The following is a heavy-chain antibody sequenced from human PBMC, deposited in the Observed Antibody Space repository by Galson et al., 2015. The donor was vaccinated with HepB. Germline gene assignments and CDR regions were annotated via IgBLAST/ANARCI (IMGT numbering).Heavy chain of an antibody. CDR2: ISGSGGST. Sequence: SLRLSCAASGFTFNSYAMSWVRQAPGKGLEWVSAISGSGGSTYYADSVKGRFTISRDNSKNTLYLQMNSLRAEDTAVYYCAKDTDLYTGGVYYYYGMDVWGQGTTVTVSS. CDR3: AKDTDLYTGGVYYYYGMDV. V-gene: IGHV3-23*01. D-gene: IGHD3-16*01. J-gene: IGHJ6*02. CDR1: GFTFNSYA.